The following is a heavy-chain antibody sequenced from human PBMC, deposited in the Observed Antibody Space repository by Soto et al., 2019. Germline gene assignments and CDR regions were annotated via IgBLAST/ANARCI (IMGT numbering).Heavy chain of an antibody. CDR1: GITLSSSA. CDR2: ISASGTST. J-gene: IGHJ5*02. CDR3: AKRGDSTSWYWFDP. D-gene: IGHD6-13*01. Sequence: EVQLLESGGALVQPGASLRLSCAASGITLSSSAMSWVRQAPGKGLEWVSSISASGTSTYYADSVKGRFTISRDSSKNILDLQMNSLRAEDTAVYYCAKRGDSTSWYWFDPWGQGTLVTVSS. V-gene: IGHV3-23*01.